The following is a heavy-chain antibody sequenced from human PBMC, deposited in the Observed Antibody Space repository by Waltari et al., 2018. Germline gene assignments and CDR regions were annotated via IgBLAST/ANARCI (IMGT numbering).Heavy chain of an antibody. CDR2: IYYSGST. CDR1: GGSISSYY. J-gene: IGHJ3*02. D-gene: IGHD3-16*01. CDR3: ARDPLIGAFDI. V-gene: IGHV4-59*01. Sequence: QVQLQESGPGLVKPSETLSLTCTVSGGSISSYYWSWIRQPPGKGLEWIGYIYYSGSTNYNPSLKSRVTISVDTSKNQFSLKLSSVTAADTAVYYCARDPLIGAFDIWGQGTMVTVSS.